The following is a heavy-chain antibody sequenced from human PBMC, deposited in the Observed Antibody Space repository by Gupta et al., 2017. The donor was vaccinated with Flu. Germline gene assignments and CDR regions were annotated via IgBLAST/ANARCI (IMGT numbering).Heavy chain of an antibody. Sequence: QVQLQQWGAGLLKPSETLSLTCAVYGGSFRGYYWSWIRQPPGKGLEWIGEINHSGSTNYNPSLKSRVTISVDTSKNQFSLKLSSVTAADTAVYYCARGLDLDTAIAGGLGYWGQGTLVTVSS. CDR2: INHSGST. CDR1: GGSFRGYY. J-gene: IGHJ4*02. V-gene: IGHV4-34*01. CDR3: ARGLDLDTAIAGGLGY. D-gene: IGHD5-18*01.